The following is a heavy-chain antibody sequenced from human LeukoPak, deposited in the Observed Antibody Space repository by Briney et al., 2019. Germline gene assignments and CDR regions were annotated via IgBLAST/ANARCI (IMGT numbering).Heavy chain of an antibody. V-gene: IGHV1-8*01. CDR2: MNPNSGNT. Sequence: ASVKVSCKASGYTFTSYDINWVRQATGQGLEWMGWMNPNSGNTGYAQKFQGRVTMTRNTSISTAYMELSSLRSGDTAVYYCARGSESSGYSYGSWGQGTLVTVSS. CDR3: ARGSESSGYSYGS. CDR1: GYTFTSYD. J-gene: IGHJ5*02. D-gene: IGHD5-18*01.